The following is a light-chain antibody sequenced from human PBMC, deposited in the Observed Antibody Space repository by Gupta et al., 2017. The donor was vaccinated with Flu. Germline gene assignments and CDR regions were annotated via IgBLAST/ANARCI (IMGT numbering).Light chain of an antibody. CDR1: QSVGTY. Sequence: EIILTQSPATLSLSPGERATLSCRASQSVGTYLAWYQHKPGQAPRLLIYDASNRATDIPARFSGSGSETDFTLTISSLEPEDFAVYYCQQRSNWPPYSFGQGTKLEIK. V-gene: IGKV3-11*01. CDR3: QQRSNWPPYS. J-gene: IGKJ2*03. CDR2: DAS.